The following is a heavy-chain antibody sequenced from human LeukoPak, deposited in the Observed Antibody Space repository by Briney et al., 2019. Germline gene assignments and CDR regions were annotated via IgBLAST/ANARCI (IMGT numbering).Heavy chain of an antibody. CDR1: GGSISSGDYY. J-gene: IGHJ5*02. V-gene: IGHV4-30-4*01. Sequence: SQTLSLTCTVSGGSISSGDYYWSWIRQPPGKGLEWIGYIYYSGSTYYNPSLKSRVAISIQTSKNQFSLKLTSVTAADTAGYYCAGDYGDLLTGIRFDTWGQGTLVTVSS. D-gene: IGHD4-17*01. CDR2: IYYSGST. CDR3: AGDYGDLLTGIRFDT.